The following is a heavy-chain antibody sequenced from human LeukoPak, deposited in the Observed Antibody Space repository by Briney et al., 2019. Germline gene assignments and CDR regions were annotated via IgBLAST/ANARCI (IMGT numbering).Heavy chain of an antibody. J-gene: IGHJ4*02. CDR2: MNPNSGNT. D-gene: IGHD6-19*01. Sequence: ASVKVSCKASGYTFTSYDINWVRQATGQGLEWMGWMNPNSGNTGYAQKFQGRVTMTRNTSTSTAYMELSSLRSEDTAVYYCASLIAVAGTRDYWGQGTLVTVSS. CDR1: GYTFTSYD. CDR3: ASLIAVAGTRDY. V-gene: IGHV1-8*01.